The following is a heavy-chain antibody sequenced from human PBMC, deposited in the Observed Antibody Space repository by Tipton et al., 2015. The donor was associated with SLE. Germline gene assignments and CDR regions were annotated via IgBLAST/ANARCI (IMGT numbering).Heavy chain of an antibody. J-gene: IGHJ4*02. D-gene: IGHD3-3*01. V-gene: IGHV4-34*01. CDR1: GGSISGYY. Sequence: TLSLTCTVSGGSISGYYWSWIRQPPGKGLEWIGEINHSGSTNYNPSLKSRVTISVDTSKNQFSLKLSSVTAADTAVYYCASTYYDFRSGYYSALGFDYWGQGTLVTVSS. CDR2: INHSGST. CDR3: ASTYYDFRSGYYSALGFDY.